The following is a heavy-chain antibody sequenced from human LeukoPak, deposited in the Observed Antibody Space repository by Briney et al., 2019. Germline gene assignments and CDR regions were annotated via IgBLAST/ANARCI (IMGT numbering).Heavy chain of an antibody. CDR3: ARLAKWFGDDY. J-gene: IGHJ4*02. CDR1: GGSISSSSYY. V-gene: IGHV4-39*01. D-gene: IGHD3-10*01. Sequence: SETLPLTCTVSGGSISSSSYYWGWIRQPPGKGLEWIGSIYYSGSTYYNPSLKSRVTISVDTSKNQFSLKLSSVTAADTAVYYCARLAKWFGDDYWGQGTLVTVSS. CDR2: IYYSGST.